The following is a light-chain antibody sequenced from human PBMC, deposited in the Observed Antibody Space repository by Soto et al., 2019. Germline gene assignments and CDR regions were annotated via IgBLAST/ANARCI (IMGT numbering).Light chain of an antibody. J-gene: IGKJ1*01. V-gene: IGKV3-20*01. CDR2: GAS. CDR1: QSVSSNF. CDR3: QQYGSSPWT. Sequence: EIVLTQSPGTLSLSPGERATLSCRASQSVSSNFLAWYQQKPGQAPSLLIYGASSRATGIPDRFSGSGSGTDFTLNISRPEPEDFAVYYCQQYGSSPWTFGQGNKVEIK.